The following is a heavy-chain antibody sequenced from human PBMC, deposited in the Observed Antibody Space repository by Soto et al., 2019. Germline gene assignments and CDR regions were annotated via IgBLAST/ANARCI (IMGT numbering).Heavy chain of an antibody. CDR2: ISYDGSNK. D-gene: IGHD3-9*01. CDR3: ASVRDWPPDY. V-gene: IGHV3-30-3*01. J-gene: IGHJ4*02. Sequence: GGSLRLSCAASGFTFSSYAMHWVRQAPGKGLEWVAVISYDGSNKYYADSVKGRFTISRDNSKNTLYLQMNSLRAEDTAVYYGASVRDWPPDYWGQGTLVTVSS. CDR1: GFTFSSYA.